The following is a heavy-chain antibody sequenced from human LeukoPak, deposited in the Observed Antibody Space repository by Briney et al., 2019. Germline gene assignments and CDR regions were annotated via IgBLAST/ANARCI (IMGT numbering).Heavy chain of an antibody. Sequence: GGSLRLSCAASGFTFSSYTMNWVRQAPGKGLEWVSSISRSDSYLYYADSVKGRFTISRDNAKNSLYLQMNSLRVEDTAVYYCATSSSAYWGQGTLVTVSS. CDR2: ISRSDSYL. D-gene: IGHD6-19*01. CDR1: GFTFSSYT. J-gene: IGHJ4*02. CDR3: ATSSSAY. V-gene: IGHV3-21*01.